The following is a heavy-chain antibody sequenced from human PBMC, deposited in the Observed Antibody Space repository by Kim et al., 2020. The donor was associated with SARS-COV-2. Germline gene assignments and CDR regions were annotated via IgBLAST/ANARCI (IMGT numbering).Heavy chain of an antibody. CDR1: GYSFSTYW. D-gene: IGHD3-22*01. V-gene: IGHV5-51*01. CDR3: ARRIALDSSSYFTEFDN. Sequence: GESLKISCKGSGYSFSTYWIGWVRQMPGRGLEWMGVIYPGDSDTRYNPSFQGQVPISADKSISTAYLQWSGLKGSDTAMYYCARRIALDSSSYFTEFDNWGQGTLVTVSS. CDR2: IYPGDSDT. J-gene: IGHJ4*02.